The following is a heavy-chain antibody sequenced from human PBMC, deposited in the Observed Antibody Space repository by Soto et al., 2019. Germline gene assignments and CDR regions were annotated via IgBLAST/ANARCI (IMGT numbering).Heavy chain of an antibody. D-gene: IGHD2-2*01. CDR1: GFTFSRYS. V-gene: IGHV3-21*01. J-gene: IGHJ6*02. Sequence: VQLVESGGGLVKPGGSLRLSCVASGFTFSRYSINWVRQAPGKGLEWVSSISSCGTYIYYAEAVKGRFTISRDNAKSSLYRPMNRLRAEDTGVYYCARDPRLQLLQDYYYGMDFWGQGPTVTVSS. CDR2: ISSCGTYI. CDR3: ARDPRLQLLQDYYYGMDF.